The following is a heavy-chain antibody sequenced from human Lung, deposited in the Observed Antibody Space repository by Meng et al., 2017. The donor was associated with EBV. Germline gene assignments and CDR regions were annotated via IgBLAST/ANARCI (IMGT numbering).Heavy chain of an antibody. Sequence: VQLLESGGGLVGPGGSLRLSCAAFGFIFNNYRMNWVRQAPGKGLEWVSVIDYGGISTYYADSVKGRFTISRDNAKNSVSLQMNNLRAEDTAVYYCVREEYDPRDFWGQGTLVTVSS. V-gene: IGHV3-21*01. D-gene: IGHD3-16*01. CDR1: GFIFNNYR. CDR3: VREEYDPRDF. CDR2: IDYGGIST. J-gene: IGHJ4*02.